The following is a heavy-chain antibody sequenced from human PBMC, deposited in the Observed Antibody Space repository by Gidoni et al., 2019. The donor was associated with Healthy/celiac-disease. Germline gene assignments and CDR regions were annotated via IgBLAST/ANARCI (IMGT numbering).Heavy chain of an antibody. Sequence: QLQLQESGPGLVKPSETLSLTCTVSGGSISSSSYYWGWIRQPPGKGLEWIGSIYYSGSTYYNPSLKSRVTISVDTSKNQFSLKLSSVTAADTAVYYCARHASGLPWFDPWGQGTLVTVSS. J-gene: IGHJ5*02. V-gene: IGHV4-39*01. CDR3: ARHASGLPWFDP. D-gene: IGHD3-10*01. CDR1: GGSISSSSYY. CDR2: IYYSGST.